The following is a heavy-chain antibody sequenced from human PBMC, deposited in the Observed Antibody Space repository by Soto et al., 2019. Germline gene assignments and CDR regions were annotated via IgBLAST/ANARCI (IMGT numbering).Heavy chain of an antibody. Sequence: SVKVSCKASGGTFSSYAISWVRQAPGQGPEWMGGIIPIFGTANYAQKFQGRVTITADESTSTAYMELSSLRSEDTAVYYCARGCSSTSCYTEGYYYYGMDVWGQGTTVTVSS. CDR1: GGTFSSYA. CDR2: IIPIFGTA. V-gene: IGHV1-69*13. CDR3: ARGCSSTSCYTEGYYYYGMDV. J-gene: IGHJ6*02. D-gene: IGHD2-2*02.